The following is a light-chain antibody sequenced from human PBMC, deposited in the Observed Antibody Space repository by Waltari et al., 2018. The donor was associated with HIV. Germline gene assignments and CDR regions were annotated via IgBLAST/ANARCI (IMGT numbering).Light chain of an antibody. CDR3: VGWDSRLSGYV. CDR1: SSNIENDN. CDR2: KDT. V-gene: IGLV1-47*01. Sequence: QSVLTQPPSASGTPGQRVTISCSGSSSNIENDNVYWYQQLTGAAPRLLIYKDTQLPSGVPDRFTGSKSVTSASLAISGLRSEDEADYYCVGWDSRLSGYVFGGGTKVTVL. J-gene: IGLJ1*01.